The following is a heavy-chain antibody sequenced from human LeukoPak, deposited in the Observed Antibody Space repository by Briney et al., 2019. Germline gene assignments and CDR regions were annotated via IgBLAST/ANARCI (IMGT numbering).Heavy chain of an antibody. CDR1: GFTFSSYW. CDR2: INSDGSST. J-gene: IGHJ4*02. Sequence: GGSLRLSCAASGFTFSSYWMHWVRQAPGKGLVWVSRINSDGSSTSYADSVKGRFTISRDNAKNTLYLQMNSLRAEDTAVYYCARGYCSGGSCYRNNYFDYWGQGTLVTVSS. V-gene: IGHV3-74*01. D-gene: IGHD2-15*01. CDR3: ARGYCSGGSCYRNNYFDY.